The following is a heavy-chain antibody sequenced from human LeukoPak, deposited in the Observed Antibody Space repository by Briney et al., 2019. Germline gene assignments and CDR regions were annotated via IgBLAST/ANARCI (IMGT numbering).Heavy chain of an antibody. CDR1: GFSFSDDA. V-gene: IGHV3-23*01. Sequence: GGSLGLSCAASGFSFSDDAMSWVRQAPARGPEGVSRIRGGGEIFCADSVKGRFTLSRDDSRNTVYLQLTNLRVEDTVIYYCAKANWVSNADAVWWGQEPQVTVSS. J-gene: IGHJ4*02. D-gene: IGHD1-1*01. CDR2: IRGGGEI. CDR3: AKANWVSNADAVW.